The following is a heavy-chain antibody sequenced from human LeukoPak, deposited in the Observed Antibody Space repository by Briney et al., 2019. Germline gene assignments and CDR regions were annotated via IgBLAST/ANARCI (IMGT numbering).Heavy chain of an antibody. CDR1: GGSISSSSYY. Sequence: PSETLSLTCTVSGGSISSSSYYWGWIRQPPGKGLEWIGSIYYSGSTYYNPPLKSRVTISVDTSKNQFSLKLSSVTAADTAVYYCARVPRGSGSLGNYWGQGTLVTVSS. CDR2: IYYSGST. V-gene: IGHV4-39*07. J-gene: IGHJ4*02. D-gene: IGHD3-10*01. CDR3: ARVPRGSGSLGNY.